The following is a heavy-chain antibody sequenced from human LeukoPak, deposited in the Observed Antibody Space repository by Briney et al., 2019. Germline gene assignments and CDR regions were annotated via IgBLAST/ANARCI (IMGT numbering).Heavy chain of an antibody. D-gene: IGHD4-17*01. CDR1: GYTFTGYY. J-gene: IGHJ5*02. CDR3: AREWGRYDYGDYHNWFDP. Sequence: ASVKVSCKASGYTFTGYYMHWVRQAPGQGLEWMGWINPNSGGTNYAQKFQGRVTMTRDTSISTAYMELSRLRSDDTAVYYCAREWGRYDYGDYHNWFDPWGQGTLVTVSS. V-gene: IGHV1-2*02. CDR2: INPNSGGT.